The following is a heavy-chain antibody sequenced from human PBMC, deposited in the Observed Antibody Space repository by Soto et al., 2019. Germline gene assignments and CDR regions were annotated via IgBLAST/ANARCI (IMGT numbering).Heavy chain of an antibody. CDR3: ARAPPYSWSYYGAFDI. CDR2: IIPIFGTA. Sequence: QVQLVQSGAEVQKPGSSVKVSCKASGGTFSSYAISWVRQAPGQGLEWMGGIIPIFGTANYEKKFQGRVTITADESTSTAYMELSSLISDDTAVYYCARAPPYSWSYYGAFDIWGQGTIVTVSS. V-gene: IGHV1-69*01. D-gene: IGHD1-26*01. CDR1: GGTFSSYA. J-gene: IGHJ3*02.